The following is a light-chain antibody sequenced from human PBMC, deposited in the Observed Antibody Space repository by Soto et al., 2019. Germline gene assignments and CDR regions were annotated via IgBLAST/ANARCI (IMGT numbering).Light chain of an antibody. CDR1: QSVSSY. CDR2: DAY. J-gene: IGKJ5*01. V-gene: IGKV3-11*01. Sequence: IVLTQSPATLSLSPGQSATLSCRASQSVSSYLAWYQQKPGQAPRLLIYDAYNRATGIPARFSGSGSGTDFTLTISSLEPEDFAVYYCQQRSNWFPIHVGQGTRLEIK. CDR3: QQRSNWFPIH.